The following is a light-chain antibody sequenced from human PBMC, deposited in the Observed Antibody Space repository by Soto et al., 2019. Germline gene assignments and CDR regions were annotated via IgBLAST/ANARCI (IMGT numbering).Light chain of an antibody. J-gene: IGKJ3*01. CDR2: DAT. Sequence: VLTQSPANLSLSPGESAALSCRASQSVGSYLAWLQQVPGQAPRLLIYDATNRANGIPAKFRGSGSGTDFPLTISSREPEDFALYFCLQRASWPHTFGPGTKVEIK. CDR1: QSVGSY. CDR3: LQRASWPHT. V-gene: IGKV3-11*01.